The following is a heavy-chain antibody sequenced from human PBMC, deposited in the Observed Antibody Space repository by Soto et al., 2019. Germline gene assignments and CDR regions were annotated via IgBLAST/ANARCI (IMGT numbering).Heavy chain of an antibody. D-gene: IGHD3-16*01. CDR3: ARDGGSYYYGMDV. Sequence: EVQLVESGGGLVQPGGSLRLSCAASGFTVSSNYMSWVRQAPGKGLEWVSVIYSGGSTYYADSVKGRFTISRDNSKNTLYLQMNSLRAEDTAVYYCARDGGSYYYGMDVWGQGTTVTVSS. CDR2: IYSGGST. V-gene: IGHV3-66*01. J-gene: IGHJ6*02. CDR1: GFTVSSNY.